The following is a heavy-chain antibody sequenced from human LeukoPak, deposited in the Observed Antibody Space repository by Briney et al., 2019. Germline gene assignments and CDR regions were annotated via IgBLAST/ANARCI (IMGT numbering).Heavy chain of an antibody. CDR1: GFTFSSYS. D-gene: IGHD2-2*01. CDR3: AKDSTSAYGFDY. CDR2: IRYDGSNK. Sequence: GGSLRLSCAASGFTFSSYSMNWVRQAPGKGLEWVAFIRYDGSNKYYADSVKGRFTISRDNSKNTMYLQMNSLRVEDTAVYYCAKDSTSAYGFDYWGQGTLVTVSS. J-gene: IGHJ4*02. V-gene: IGHV3-30*02.